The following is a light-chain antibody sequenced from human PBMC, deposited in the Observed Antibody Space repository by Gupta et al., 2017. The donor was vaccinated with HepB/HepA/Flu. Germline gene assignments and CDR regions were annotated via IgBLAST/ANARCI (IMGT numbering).Light chain of an antibody. J-gene: IGKJ1*01. Sequence: ETVMTQSPATLSVSPGERATLSCRASQSLSSNLAWYQQKPGQAPRLLISGASTRDAGIPDRFSGSGAGTEFTLTISSLRSEDFAVYYCQQDNNWPRTFGQGTKVEIK. CDR2: GAS. V-gene: IGKV3-15*01. CDR1: QSLSSN. CDR3: QQDNNWPRT.